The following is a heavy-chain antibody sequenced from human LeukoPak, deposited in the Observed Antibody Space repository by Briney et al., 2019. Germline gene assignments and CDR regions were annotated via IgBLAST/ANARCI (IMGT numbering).Heavy chain of an antibody. D-gene: IGHD1-14*01. Sequence: SVKVSCKASGGTFSSYAISWVRQAPGQGLEWMGGIIPIFGTANYAQKFQGRVTITADKSTSTAYMELSSLRSEDTAVYYCARGRTSKNPYYFDYWGQGTLVTVSS. V-gene: IGHV1-69*06. CDR1: GGTFSSYA. CDR2: IIPIFGTA. J-gene: IGHJ4*02. CDR3: ARGRTSKNPYYFDY.